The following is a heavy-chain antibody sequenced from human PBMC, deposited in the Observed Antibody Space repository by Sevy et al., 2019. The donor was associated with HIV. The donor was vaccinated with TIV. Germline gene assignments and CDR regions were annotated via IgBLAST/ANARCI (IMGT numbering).Heavy chain of an antibody. J-gene: IGHJ3*02. CDR1: GGTFSSYA. Sequence: ASVKVSCKASGGTFSSYAISWVRQAPGQGLEWMGRIIPIFGTANYAQKFQGRVTITGDESTSTAYMELGSLRSEETAVYYCARDISAGSAFDIWGQGTMVTVSS. CDR2: IIPIFGTA. V-gene: IGHV1-69*13. D-gene: IGHD3-10*01. CDR3: ARDISAGSAFDI.